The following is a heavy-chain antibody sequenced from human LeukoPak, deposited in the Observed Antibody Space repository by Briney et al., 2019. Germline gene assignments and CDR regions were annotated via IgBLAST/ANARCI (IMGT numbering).Heavy chain of an antibody. J-gene: IGHJ4*02. V-gene: IGHV3-33*01. CDR3: GRQGAPGQWLVNL. D-gene: IGHD6-19*01. Sequence: GKSLRLSCTAAGFIFSSYGMHWGRQTPGRGLEWVGIIWFDGSKKYYADSLKGRFKISRENSKNTLYLQMNRLSAGDSVVYYCGRQGAPGQWLVNLGGEGTLVTVSS. CDR2: IWFDGSKK. CDR1: GFIFSSYG.